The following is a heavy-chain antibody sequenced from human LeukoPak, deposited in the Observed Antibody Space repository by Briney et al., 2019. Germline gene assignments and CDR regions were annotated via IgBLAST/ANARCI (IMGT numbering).Heavy chain of an antibody. Sequence: SETLSLTCTVSGHSITNDNYWGWIRQPPGKGLQWIGSIHHGGITYRNPSLESRVTISVDTSKNQFSLKLTSVTAADTAIFYWARWRSGSFDSWGQGTLVTVSS. V-gene: IGHV4-38-2*02. CDR2: IHHGGIT. D-gene: IGHD3-10*01. CDR3: ARWRSGSFDS. J-gene: IGHJ4*02. CDR1: GHSITNDNY.